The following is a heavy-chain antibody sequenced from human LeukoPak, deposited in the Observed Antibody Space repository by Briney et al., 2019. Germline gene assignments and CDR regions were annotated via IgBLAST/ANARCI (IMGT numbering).Heavy chain of an antibody. Sequence: GESLRLSCAASGFTFSSYGMHWVRQAPGKGLEWVAFIRYDGSNKYYADSVKGRFTISRDNAKNSLYLQMNSLRAEDTAVYYCARDPPYYYDSSGFDYWGQGTLVTVSS. J-gene: IGHJ4*02. D-gene: IGHD3-22*01. CDR1: GFTFSSYG. V-gene: IGHV3-30*02. CDR3: ARDPPYYYDSSGFDY. CDR2: IRYDGSNK.